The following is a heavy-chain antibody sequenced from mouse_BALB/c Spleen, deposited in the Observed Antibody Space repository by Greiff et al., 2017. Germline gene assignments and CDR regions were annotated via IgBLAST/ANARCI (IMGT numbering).Heavy chain of an antibody. CDR3: ARSITTVPVFDY. CDR1: GFNIKDTY. D-gene: IGHD1-1*01. V-gene: IGHV14-3*02. J-gene: IGHJ2*01. CDR2: IDPANGNT. Sequence: EVQLHQSGAELVKPGASVKLSCTASGFNIKDTYMHWVKQRPEQGLEWIGRIDPANGNTKYDPKFQGKATITADTSSNTAYLQLSSLTSEDTAVYYCARSITTVPVFDYWGQGTTLTVAS.